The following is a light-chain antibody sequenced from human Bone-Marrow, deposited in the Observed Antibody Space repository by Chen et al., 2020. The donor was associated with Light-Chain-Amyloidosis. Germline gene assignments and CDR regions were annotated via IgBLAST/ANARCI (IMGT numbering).Light chain of an antibody. CDR2: RAT. J-gene: IGLJ2*01. V-gene: IGLV3-25*03. CDR1: ALPTKY. CDR3: QSADSSGTYEVI. Sequence: YELTQPPPVSVSPGHTARSTCSGDALPTKYAYWYQQKPGQAPVLVIHRATERPSGISERFSGSSSGTTATLTIRGVQAEDEADYHCQSADSSGTYEVIFGGGTKLTVL.